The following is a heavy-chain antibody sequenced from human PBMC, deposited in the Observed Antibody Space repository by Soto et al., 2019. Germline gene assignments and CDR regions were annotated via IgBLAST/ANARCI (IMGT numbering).Heavy chain of an antibody. CDR2: IIPIFGTA. J-gene: IGHJ5*02. Sequence: SEQVSFRASGGTFISYAISWVRQAPGQGLEWMGGIIPIFGTANYAQKFQGRVTITADESTSTAYMELSSLRSEDTAVYYCASSLTIADWNWFDPWGQGTLVTVSS. V-gene: IGHV1-69*13. CDR1: GGTFISYA. CDR3: ASSLTIADWNWFDP. D-gene: IGHD3-10*01.